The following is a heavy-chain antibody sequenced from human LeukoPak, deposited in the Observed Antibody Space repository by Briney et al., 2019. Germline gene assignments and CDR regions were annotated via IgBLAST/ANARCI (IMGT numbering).Heavy chain of an antibody. CDR1: GFTVSNNY. CDR3: AKDVAYQLPSYFDD. V-gene: IGHV3-23*01. CDR2: ISGSGGSS. D-gene: IGHD2-2*01. J-gene: IGHJ4*02. Sequence: GGSLRLSCAASGFTVSNNYMSWVRQAPGQGLEWVSVISGSGGSSYYADSVKGRFTISRDNSKNTLYLQMNSLRVEDTAVYYCAKDVAYQLPSYFDDWGQGTLVTVSS.